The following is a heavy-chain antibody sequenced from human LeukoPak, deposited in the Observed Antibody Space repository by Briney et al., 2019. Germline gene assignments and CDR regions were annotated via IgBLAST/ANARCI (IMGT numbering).Heavy chain of an antibody. Sequence: GGSLRLSCAASGFTFDDYAMHWVRRAPGKGLEWVSGISWNSGSIGYADPVKGRFTISRDNAKNSLYLQMNSLRAEDTALYYCAKTRQWLVTDDAFDIWGQGTMVTVSS. CDR1: GFTFDDYA. J-gene: IGHJ3*02. V-gene: IGHV3-9*01. CDR2: ISWNSGSI. D-gene: IGHD6-19*01. CDR3: AKTRQWLVTDDAFDI.